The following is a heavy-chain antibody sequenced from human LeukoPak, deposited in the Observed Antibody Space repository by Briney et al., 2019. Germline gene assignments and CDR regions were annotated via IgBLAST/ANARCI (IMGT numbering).Heavy chain of an antibody. CDR1: GFTFSSYW. D-gene: IGHD3-22*01. CDR2: IYYSGRT. CDR3: ARHYYYDTSGPPL. V-gene: IGHV4-39*01. J-gene: IGHJ4*02. Sequence: PGGSLRLSCAASGFTFSSYWMSWIRQPPGKGLEWIGSIYYSGRTYYNPSLKSRVTISVDTSKNEFSLKLSSVTAADTAMYYCARHYYYDTSGPPLWGQGTLVTVSS.